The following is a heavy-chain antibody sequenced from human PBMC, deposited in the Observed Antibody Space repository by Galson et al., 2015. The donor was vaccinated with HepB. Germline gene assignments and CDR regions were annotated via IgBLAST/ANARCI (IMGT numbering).Heavy chain of an antibody. Sequence: SVKVSCKASGYTFTSYDISWVRQAPGQGLEWMGWMNPNSGNTGYAQKFQGRVTMTRTSSTGTAYMELSSLRPEDTAVYYCARPGYCTSPRCYSWFDSWGQGTLVTVSS. J-gene: IGHJ5*01. CDR3: ARPGYCTSPRCYSWFDS. D-gene: IGHD2-2*02. V-gene: IGHV1-8*01. CDR1: GYTFTSYD. CDR2: MNPNSGNT.